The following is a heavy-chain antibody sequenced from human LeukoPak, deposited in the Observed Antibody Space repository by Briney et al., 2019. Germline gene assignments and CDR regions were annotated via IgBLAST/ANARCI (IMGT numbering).Heavy chain of an antibody. CDR1: GFTVNSNY. CDR3: ARGGGYYPIDY. D-gene: IGHD2-15*01. V-gene: IGHV3-53*01. CDR2: LYSGGRT. J-gene: IGHJ4*02. Sequence: GGSLRLSCAASGFTVNSNYMNWVRQAPGKGLEWVSVLYSGGRTYYADSVKGRFTISRGTSKNTLYLQVNSLRAEDTAVYYCARGGGYYPIDYWGQGTLVTVSS.